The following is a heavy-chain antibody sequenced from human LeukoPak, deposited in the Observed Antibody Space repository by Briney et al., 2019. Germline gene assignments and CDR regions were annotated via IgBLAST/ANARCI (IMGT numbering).Heavy chain of an antibody. Sequence: SETLSLTCTVSGGSVNSGDYYWSWIRQPPGKGLEWIGYIYYSGSTYYNPSLKSRVTISVDTSKNQFSLKLNSVTAADTAVYYCARKHFSSTRCYWFDPWGQGTLVTVPS. D-gene: IGHD2-2*01. V-gene: IGHV4-30-4*01. J-gene: IGHJ5*02. CDR3: ARKHFSSTRCYWFDP. CDR1: GGSVNSGDYY. CDR2: IYYSGST.